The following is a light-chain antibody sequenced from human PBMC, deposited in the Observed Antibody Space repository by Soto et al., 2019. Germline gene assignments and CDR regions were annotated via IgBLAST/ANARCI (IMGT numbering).Light chain of an antibody. J-gene: IGLJ2*01. CDR3: QSYDINPHVV. CDR2: EDN. CDR1: SGSIASNY. V-gene: IGLV6-57*04. Sequence: NFMLTQPHSVSESPGKTVTISCTRSSGSIASNYVQWYQQRPGSAPTTVIYEDNQRPSGVPDRFSGSIDSSSNSASLTISGLKTEDEADYYCQSYDINPHVVFGGGTQLTVL.